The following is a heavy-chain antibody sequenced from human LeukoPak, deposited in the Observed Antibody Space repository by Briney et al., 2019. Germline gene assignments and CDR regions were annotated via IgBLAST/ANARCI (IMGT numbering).Heavy chain of an antibody. V-gene: IGHV1-46*03. CDR1: GYTFTSYY. D-gene: IGHD1-26*01. Sequence: ASVKVSCKASGYTFTSYYMHWVRQAPGQGLGWMGIINPSGGSTSYAQKFQGRVTMTRDTSTSTVYMELSSLRSEDTAVYYCARVRLVGATTGCFDYWGQGTLVTVSS. J-gene: IGHJ4*02. CDR2: INPSGGST. CDR3: ARVRLVGATTGCFDY.